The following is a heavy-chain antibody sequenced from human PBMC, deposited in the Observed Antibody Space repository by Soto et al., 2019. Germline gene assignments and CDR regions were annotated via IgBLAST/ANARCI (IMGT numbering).Heavy chain of an antibody. CDR2: ISYDGDNK. CDR3: AKTYSNTDYYFDY. Sequence: GGSLRLSCAASGFTFSSFGMHWVRQAPGKGPEWVGVISYDGDNKHYADSVKGRFTISRDNSKNTLYLQMNSLTGEDTAVYYCAKTYSNTDYYFDYWGQGTLVTVSS. D-gene: IGHD2-15*01. V-gene: IGHV3-30*18. CDR1: GFTFSSFG. J-gene: IGHJ4*02.